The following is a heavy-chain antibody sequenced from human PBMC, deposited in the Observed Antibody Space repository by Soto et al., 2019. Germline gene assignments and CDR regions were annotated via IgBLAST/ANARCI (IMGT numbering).Heavy chain of an antibody. CDR2: INHSGST. CDR3: ARGHRRTYYDSSGSRTRVYFDY. J-gene: IGHJ4*02. V-gene: IGHV4-34*01. D-gene: IGHD3-22*01. CDR1: GGPFIGYY. Sequence: SETLSLTCAVYGGPFIGYYWSWIRQPPGKGLEWIGEINHSGSTNYSPPLKSRVNISVDTSKNQFSLKLSSVTAADKAVYYCARGHRRTYYDSSGSRTRVYFDYWGQGTLVTVSS.